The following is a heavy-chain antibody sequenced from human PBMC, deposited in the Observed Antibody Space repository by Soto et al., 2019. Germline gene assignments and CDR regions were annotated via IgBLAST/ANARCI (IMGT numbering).Heavy chain of an antibody. CDR2: ISYDGSNK. D-gene: IGHD2-21*01. V-gene: IGHV3-30-3*01. CDR3: ARAEFLFDY. Sequence: GGSLRLSCAAAGVTFSIHAMHWVRQAPGKGLEWVAVISYDGSNKYYADSVKGRFIISRDNSKNTLYLQMDSLRVDDTAVYYCARAEFLFDYWGQGTLVTVSS. CDR1: GVTFSIHA. J-gene: IGHJ4*02.